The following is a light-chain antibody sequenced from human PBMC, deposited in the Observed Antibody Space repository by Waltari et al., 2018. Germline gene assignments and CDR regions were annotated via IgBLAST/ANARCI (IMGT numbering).Light chain of an antibody. CDR2: KAS. CDR1: QSISSW. Sequence: DIQMTQSPSTLSASVGDRVTITCRASQSISSWLAWYQQKPGKAPKLLIYKASSLESVVPSRFGGSGSGTEFTLTISSLQPDDFATYYCQQYNSYRTFGQGTKVEIK. V-gene: IGKV1-5*03. J-gene: IGKJ1*01. CDR3: QQYNSYRT.